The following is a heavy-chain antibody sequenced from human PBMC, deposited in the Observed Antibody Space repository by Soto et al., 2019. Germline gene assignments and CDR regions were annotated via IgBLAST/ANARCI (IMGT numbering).Heavy chain of an antibody. CDR2: INAGNGNT. Sequence: ASVKVSCKASGYTFTSYAMHWVRQAPGQRLEWMGWINAGNGNTKYSQKFQGRVTITRDTSASTAYMELSSLRSEDTAVYYCARGLPGDYDSSGYLYYYGMAVWGQGTTVTVSS. CDR1: GYTFTSYA. J-gene: IGHJ6*02. V-gene: IGHV1-3*01. CDR3: ARGLPGDYDSSGYLYYYGMAV. D-gene: IGHD3-22*01.